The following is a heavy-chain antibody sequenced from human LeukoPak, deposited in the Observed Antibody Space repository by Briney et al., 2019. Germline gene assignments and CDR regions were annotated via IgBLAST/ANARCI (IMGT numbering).Heavy chain of an antibody. CDR1: GFIFSSYA. J-gene: IGHJ4*02. V-gene: IGHV4-59*08. CDR3: ARQTAKNVDTARFDS. D-gene: IGHD5-18*01. Sequence: GSLRLSCAASGFIFSSYAMSWVRQPPGKGLEWIGYIYYSGTTNYSPSLNSRVNISLDTAKNQFSLRLSSVTAADTAVYYCARQTAKNVDTARFDSWGQGTLVTVSS. CDR2: IYYSGTT.